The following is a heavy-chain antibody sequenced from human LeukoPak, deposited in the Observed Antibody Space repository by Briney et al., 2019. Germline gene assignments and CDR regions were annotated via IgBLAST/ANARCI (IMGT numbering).Heavy chain of an antibody. D-gene: IGHD3-10*01. CDR1: GGSISPYY. CDR3: ASETKEMVRGVIIPLYYFDY. CDR2: IYYSGST. V-gene: IGHV4-59*01. Sequence: SETLSLTCTVSGGSISPYYWSWIRQPPGKGLEWIGYIYYSGSTNYNPSLKSRVTISVDTSKNQFSLKLSSVTAADTAVYYCASETKEMVRGVIIPLYYFDYWGQGTLVTVSS. J-gene: IGHJ4*02.